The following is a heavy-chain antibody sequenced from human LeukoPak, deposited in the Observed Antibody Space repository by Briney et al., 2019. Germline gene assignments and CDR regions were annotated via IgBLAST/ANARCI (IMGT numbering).Heavy chain of an antibody. J-gene: IGHJ4*02. CDR3: ARDTFYFDY. V-gene: IGHV1-69*04. Sequence: SVTVSCKASGGTFSSYAISWVRQAPGQGLEWMGRIIPILGIANYAQKFQGRVTITADKSTSTAYMELSSLRSEDTAVYYCARDTFYFDYWGQGTLVTVSS. CDR1: GGTFSSYA. CDR2: IIPILGIA.